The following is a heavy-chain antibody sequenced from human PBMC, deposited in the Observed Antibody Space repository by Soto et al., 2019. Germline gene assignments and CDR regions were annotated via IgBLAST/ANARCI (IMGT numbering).Heavy chain of an antibody. J-gene: IGHJ6*02. CDR3: ARDYPELPTPYYYYGMDV. Sequence: GGSLRLSCAASGFTFSSYAMHWVRQAPGKGLEWVAVISYDGSNKYYADSVKGRFTISRDNSKNTLYLQMNSLRAEDTAVYYCARDYPELPTPYYYYGMDVWGQGTTVTVSS. CDR1: GFTFSSYA. CDR2: ISYDGSNK. D-gene: IGHD2-15*01. V-gene: IGHV3-30-3*01.